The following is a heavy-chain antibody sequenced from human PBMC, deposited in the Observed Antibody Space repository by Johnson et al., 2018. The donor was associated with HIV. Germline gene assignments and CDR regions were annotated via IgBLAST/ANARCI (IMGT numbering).Heavy chain of an antibody. Sequence: QVQVVESGGGLVQPGRSLRLSCAASGFTFDDYAMHWVRQASGKGLEWVAVIWYDGSNKYYADSVKGRFTISRDNSKNTLYLQMNSLRAEDTAVYYCAKQLYDLNYDFWSGYPIWGQGTMVTVSS. J-gene: IGHJ3*02. CDR3: AKQLYDLNYDFWSGYPI. CDR1: GFTFDDYA. V-gene: IGHV3-33*06. CDR2: IWYDGSNK. D-gene: IGHD3-3*01.